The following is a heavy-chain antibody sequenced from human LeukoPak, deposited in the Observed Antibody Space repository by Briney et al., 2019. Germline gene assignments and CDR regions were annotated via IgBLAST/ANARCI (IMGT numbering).Heavy chain of an antibody. CDR2: INTNTGNP. D-gene: IGHD2-8*01. CDR1: GYTFTSYA. J-gene: IGHJ4*02. Sequence: GASVKVSCKASGYTFTSYAMNWVQQAPGQGLEWMGWINTNTGNPTYAQGFTGRFVFSLDTSVSTAYLQISSLKAEDTAVYYCASAHLGYCTNGVCSDFDYWGQGTLVTVSS. CDR3: ASAHLGYCTNGVCSDFDY. V-gene: IGHV7-4-1*02.